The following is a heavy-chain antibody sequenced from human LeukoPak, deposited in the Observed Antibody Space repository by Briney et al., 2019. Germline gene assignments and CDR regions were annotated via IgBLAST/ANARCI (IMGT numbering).Heavy chain of an antibody. J-gene: IGHJ4*02. CDR2: ISSSSSYI. CDR3: AKDAAIRGVILY. CDR1: GFTFSTYT. Sequence: PGGSLRLSCAASGFTFSTYTMNWVRQAPGKGLEWVSSISSSSSYIYYADSMKGRFTISRDNAKNSLYLQMNSLRAEDTAVYYCAKDAAIRGVILYWGQGTLVTVSS. V-gene: IGHV3-21*01. D-gene: IGHD3-10*01.